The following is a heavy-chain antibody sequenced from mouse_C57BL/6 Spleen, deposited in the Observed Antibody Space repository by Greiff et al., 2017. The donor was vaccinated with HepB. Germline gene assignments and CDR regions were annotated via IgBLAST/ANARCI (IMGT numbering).Heavy chain of an antibody. Sequence: QVHVKQSGAELARPGASVKMSCKASGYTFTSYTMHWVKQRPGQGLEWIGYINPSSGYTKYNQKFKDKATLTADKSSSTAYMQLSSLTSEDSAVYYCARWLIYYDYAFDYWGQGTTLTVSS. D-gene: IGHD2-4*01. CDR1: GYTFTSYT. CDR2: INPSSGYT. V-gene: IGHV1-4*01. CDR3: ARWLIYYDYAFDY. J-gene: IGHJ2*01.